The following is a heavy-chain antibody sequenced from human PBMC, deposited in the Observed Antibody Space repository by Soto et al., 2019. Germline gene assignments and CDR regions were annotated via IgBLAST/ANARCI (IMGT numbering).Heavy chain of an antibody. D-gene: IGHD4-4*01. V-gene: IGHV3-21*01. CDR2: ISSSSTTI. CDR1: GFTFRSYS. Sequence: EVHLVESGGVLVKPGGSLRLSCAASGFTFRSYSMNWVRQAPGQGLEWVSSISSSSTTIYYADSLKGRFTISRDNAKNSLFLQMNSLRAEDTAVYYCARVSTVTSGGRWFDPWCRGTLVTVSS. CDR3: ARVSTVTSGGRWFDP. J-gene: IGHJ5*02.